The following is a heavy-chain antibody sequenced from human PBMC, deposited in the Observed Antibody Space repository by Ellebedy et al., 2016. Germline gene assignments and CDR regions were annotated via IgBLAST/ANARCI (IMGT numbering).Heavy chain of an antibody. J-gene: IGHJ4*02. CDR2: IYYSGNI. V-gene: IGHV4-31*03. CDR1: GGSISNDDHF. Sequence: LRLSXTVSGGSISNDDHFWTWIRQHPGKGLEWIAYIYYSGNIYYNPSLKSRTMISIDTSKNQFFLNLSSVTAADTAVYYCARTFGRSGTYLGYWGQGTLVTVSS. CDR3: ARTFGRSGTYLGY. D-gene: IGHD1-26*01.